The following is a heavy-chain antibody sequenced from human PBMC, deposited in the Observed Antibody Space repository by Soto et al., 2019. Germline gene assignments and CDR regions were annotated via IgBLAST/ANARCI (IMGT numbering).Heavy chain of an antibody. D-gene: IGHD3-10*01. J-gene: IGHJ5*02. V-gene: IGHV5-51*01. CDR1: GYMFSTYW. Sequence: GESLKISCKASGYMFSTYWIGWVRQMPGKGLEWVGIIYPGDSTTRYSPSFQGQVTISADKSINTAYLQWGSLKASDTAMYYCARHPRYYDLGSYYNANNWSDPWGQGTLVTVSS. CDR2: IYPGDSTT. CDR3: ARHPRYYDLGSYYNANNWSDP.